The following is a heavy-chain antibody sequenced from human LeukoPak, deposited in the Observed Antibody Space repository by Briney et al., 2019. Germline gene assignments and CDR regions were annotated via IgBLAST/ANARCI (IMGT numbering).Heavy chain of an antibody. V-gene: IGHV3-21*01. CDR3: ARLGGIVVVPAAMFDY. CDR1: GFTFSSHS. CDR2: ISSSSYI. Sequence: GGSLRLSRAASGFTFSSHSMNWVRQAPGKGLEWVSSISSSSYIYYADSVKGRFTISRDNAKNSLYLQMNSLRAEDTAVYYCARLGGIVVVPAAMFDYWGQGTLVTVSS. D-gene: IGHD2-2*01. J-gene: IGHJ4*02.